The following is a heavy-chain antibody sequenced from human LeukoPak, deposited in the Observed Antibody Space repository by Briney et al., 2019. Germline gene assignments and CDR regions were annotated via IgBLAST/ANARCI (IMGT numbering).Heavy chain of an antibody. CDR1: GFTFSSYA. CDR2: ISGSGGST. D-gene: IGHD2-15*01. Sequence: GGSLRLSCAASGFTFSSYAMSWVRQAPGKGLEWVSAISGSGGSTYYADSVKGRFTIPRDNSKNTLYLQMNSLGAEDTAVYYCAKDLGYCSGGSCWGQGTLVTVSS. V-gene: IGHV3-23*01. J-gene: IGHJ4*02. CDR3: AKDLGYCSGGSC.